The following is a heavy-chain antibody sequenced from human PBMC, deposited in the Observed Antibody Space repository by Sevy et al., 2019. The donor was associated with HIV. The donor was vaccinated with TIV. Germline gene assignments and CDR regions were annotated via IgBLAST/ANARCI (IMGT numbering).Heavy chain of an antibody. V-gene: IGHV3-23*01. Sequence: VGSLRLSCAASGFTFNTYAMSWVRQAPGKGLEWVSAIRGSGGSTYYADSVKGRFTISRDNSKNTLYLQMNSLRAEDTAGYYCAKDKGHYYGSGSYWTRVFDYWGQGTLVTVSS. CDR1: GFTFNTYA. CDR2: IRGSGGST. J-gene: IGHJ4*02. D-gene: IGHD3-10*01. CDR3: AKDKGHYYGSGSYWTRVFDY.